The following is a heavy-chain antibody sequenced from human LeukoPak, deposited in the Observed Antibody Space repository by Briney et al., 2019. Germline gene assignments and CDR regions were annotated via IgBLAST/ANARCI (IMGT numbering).Heavy chain of an antibody. CDR1: GFTFRSYA. Sequence: GGSLRLSCAASGFTFRSYAMHWVRQAPGKGLEWVAVVSYDGSNKYYADSVKGRFTISRDNSKNTLYLQMNSLRAEDTAVYYCARNDYGDYYFDYWGQGTLVTVSS. J-gene: IGHJ4*02. V-gene: IGHV3-30-3*01. CDR2: VSYDGSNK. CDR3: ARNDYGDYYFDY. D-gene: IGHD4-17*01.